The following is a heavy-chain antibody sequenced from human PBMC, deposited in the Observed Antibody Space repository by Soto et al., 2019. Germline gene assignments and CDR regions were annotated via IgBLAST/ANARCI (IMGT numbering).Heavy chain of an antibody. V-gene: IGHV1-69*13. CDR3: ATNAKVSQLCLPGYYYYGMGG. Sequence: AVKVSCKASGGTFSSYAISWVRQAPGQGLEWMGGIIPIFGTANYAQKFQGRVTITADESTSTAYMELSSLRSEDTAVYYCATNAKVSQLCLPGYYYYGMGGFRRRTTVAVCS. J-gene: IGHJ6*01. D-gene: IGHD5-18*01. CDR1: GGTFSSYA. CDR2: IIPIFGTA.